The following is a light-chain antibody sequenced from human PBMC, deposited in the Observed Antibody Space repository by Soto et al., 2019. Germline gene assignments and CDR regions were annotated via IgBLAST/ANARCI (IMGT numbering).Light chain of an antibody. CDR2: AAS. V-gene: IGKV1-9*01. J-gene: IGKJ1*01. CDR1: QGISSY. Sequence: IQMTQSPSFLSASVGDRGTITCRASQGISSYLAWYQQKPGKAPKLLIYAASTLQSGVPSRFSGSGSGTEFTLTISSLQPEDFATYYCQQLNSRTFGQGTKVDIK. CDR3: QQLNSRT.